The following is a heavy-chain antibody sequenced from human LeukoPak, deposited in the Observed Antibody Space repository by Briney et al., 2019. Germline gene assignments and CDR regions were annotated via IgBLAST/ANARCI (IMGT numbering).Heavy chain of an antibody. D-gene: IGHD3-22*01. CDR3: ARDREDYDSTWWFDP. Sequence: ASVKVSCKASGYTFTSYDINWVRQATGEGLEWLGWINPNSGGTNYAQKFQGRVTMTRDTSISTAYMELSRLRSDDTAVYYCARDREDYDSTWWFDPWGQGTLVTVSS. CDR1: GYTFTSYD. CDR2: INPNSGGT. J-gene: IGHJ5*02. V-gene: IGHV1-2*02.